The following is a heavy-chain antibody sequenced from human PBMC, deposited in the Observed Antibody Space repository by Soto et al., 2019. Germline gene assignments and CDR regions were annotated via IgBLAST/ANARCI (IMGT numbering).Heavy chain of an antibody. CDR1: GGSISSSSYY. V-gene: IGHV4-39*01. Sequence: PSETLSLTCTFSGGSISSSSYYWGWIRQPPGKGLEWIGSIYYSGSTYYNPSLKSRVTISVDTSKNQFSLKLSSVTAADTAVYYCARHSESGYSGYEEGAWFDPWGQGTLVNVSS. CDR3: ARHSESGYSGYEEGAWFDP. D-gene: IGHD5-12*01. J-gene: IGHJ5*02. CDR2: IYYSGST.